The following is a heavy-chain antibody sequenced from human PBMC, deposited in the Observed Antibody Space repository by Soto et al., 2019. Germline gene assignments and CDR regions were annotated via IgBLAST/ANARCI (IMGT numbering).Heavy chain of an antibody. CDR1: GFIFSDYA. CDR3: AKGGVTRSYYYAMDV. V-gene: IGHV3-23*01. J-gene: IGHJ6*02. CDR2: LSGSGSST. Sequence: PGGSLRLSTAASGFIFSDYAMSWVRQAPGKGLEWVSALSGSGSSTYYADSVKGRFTISRDNLKNTVSLQMNNLTAEDTAVYYCAKGGVTRSYYYAMDVWGQGTTVTVSS.